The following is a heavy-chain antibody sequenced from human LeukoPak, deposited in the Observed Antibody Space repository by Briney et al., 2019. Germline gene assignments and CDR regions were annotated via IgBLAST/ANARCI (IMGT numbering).Heavy chain of an antibody. Sequence: GGSLRLSCAASGFTFSSYEMNWVRQAPGKGLGWVSYISSSGSTIYYADSVKGRFTISRDNAKNSLYLQMNSLRAEDTAVYYCARDRDGYNCVFDYWGQGTLVTVSS. CDR1: GFTFSSYE. CDR3: ARDRDGYNCVFDY. D-gene: IGHD5-24*01. CDR2: ISSSGSTI. V-gene: IGHV3-48*03. J-gene: IGHJ4*02.